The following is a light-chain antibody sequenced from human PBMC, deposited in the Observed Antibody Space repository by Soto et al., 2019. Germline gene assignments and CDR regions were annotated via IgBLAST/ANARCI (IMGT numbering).Light chain of an antibody. CDR3: QSLFT. CDR2: DVT. CDR1: QSVSNY. J-gene: IGKJ3*01. Sequence: EIVLTQSPATLSLSPGERATLSCRASQSVSNYLAWYQQKPGQAPRRLIYDVTNRATGIPASFSGSGSGTDFTLTISSLEPEDFAVYYCQSLFTFGPGTKVDIK. V-gene: IGKV3-11*01.